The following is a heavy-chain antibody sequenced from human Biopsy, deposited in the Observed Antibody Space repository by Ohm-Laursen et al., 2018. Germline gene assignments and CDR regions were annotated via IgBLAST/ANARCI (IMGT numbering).Heavy chain of an antibody. CDR1: GFSLSARGMC. CDR3: ARTPILIVSAGLVYRHRRHLQGMDV. CDR2: VDWDDYK. Sequence: TQTLTLTCSFSGFSLSARGMCVSWIRQAPGKALEWLARVDWDDYKDYSASLQTKLSISKDTSNDQMVLTVNNVDPADTATHYCARTPILIVSAGLVYRHRRHLQGMDVWGQGIAVTVS. J-gene: IGHJ6*02. V-gene: IGHV2-70*11. D-gene: IGHD3-3*01.